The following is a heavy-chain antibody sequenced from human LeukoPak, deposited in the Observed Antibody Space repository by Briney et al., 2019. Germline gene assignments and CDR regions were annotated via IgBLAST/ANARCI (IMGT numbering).Heavy chain of an antibody. D-gene: IGHD6-19*01. J-gene: IGHJ3*02. CDR3: AREGNSSGWYLGAFDI. CDR1: GFTFSSYW. Sequence: PGGSLRLSCAASGFTFSSYWMSWVRQAPGKGLEWVATIKQDGSENHYVDSVKGRFTISRANAKSSLYLQMNSLRAEDTAVYYCAREGNSSGWYLGAFDIWGQGTMVTVSS. V-gene: IGHV3-7*01. CDR2: IKQDGSEN.